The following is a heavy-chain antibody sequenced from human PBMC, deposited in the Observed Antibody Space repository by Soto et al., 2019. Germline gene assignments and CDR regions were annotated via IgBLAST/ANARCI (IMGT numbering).Heavy chain of an antibody. CDR3: ARGGWRHFDY. J-gene: IGHJ4*02. CDR2: FFIGGNT. Sequence: SETLSLTCTVSGGSISSSTYYWGWMRQPPGKGLEWIASFFIGGNTYYNPSLKSRVTISVDTSKNQFSLKLSSVTAADTAVYYCARGGWRHFDYWGQGTLVTVSS. V-gene: IGHV4-39*01. CDR1: GGSISSSTYY. D-gene: IGHD3-3*01.